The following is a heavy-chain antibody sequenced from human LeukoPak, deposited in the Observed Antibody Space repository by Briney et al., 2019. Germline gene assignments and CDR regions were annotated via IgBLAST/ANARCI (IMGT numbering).Heavy chain of an antibody. CDR1: GFTFSSYA. CDR2: ISYDGSNK. CDR3: AKDMAAYYYASGNIDY. V-gene: IGHV3-30*04. Sequence: GGSLRLSCAASGFTFSSYAIHWVRQAPGKGLEWVAVISYDGSNKYYADSVKGRFTISRDNSKNTLYLQMNSLRAEDTALYYCAKDMAAYYYASGNIDYWGQGTLVTVSS. J-gene: IGHJ4*02. D-gene: IGHD3-10*01.